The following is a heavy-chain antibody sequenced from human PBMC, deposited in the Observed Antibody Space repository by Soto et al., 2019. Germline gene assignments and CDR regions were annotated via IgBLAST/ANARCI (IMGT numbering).Heavy chain of an antibody. CDR1: GSSITGYY. J-gene: IGHJ5*02. D-gene: IGHD3-3*01. CDR3: ARTYYDFWSGYWRWFDP. V-gene: IGHV4-59*07. CDR2: IYYSGST. Sequence: SGTLSLTCPILGSSITGYYWSWILQPPGKGLEWIGYIYYSGSTNYNPSLKSRVTISIDTSKNQFSLKLSSVTAADTAVYYCARTYYDFWSGYWRWFDPWGQGTLVTVS.